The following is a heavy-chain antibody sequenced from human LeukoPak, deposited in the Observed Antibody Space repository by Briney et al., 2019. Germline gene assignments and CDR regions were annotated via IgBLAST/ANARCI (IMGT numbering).Heavy chain of an antibody. CDR2: ISGSGGST. Sequence: GGSLRLSCAASGFTFSSYWMSWVRQAPGKGLEWVSAISGSGGSTYYADSVKGRFTISRDNSKNTLYLQMNSLRAEDTAVYYCANGVSRDGRDYWGQGTLVTVSS. V-gene: IGHV3-23*01. CDR1: GFTFSSYW. CDR3: ANGVSRDGRDY. J-gene: IGHJ4*02. D-gene: IGHD1-1*01.